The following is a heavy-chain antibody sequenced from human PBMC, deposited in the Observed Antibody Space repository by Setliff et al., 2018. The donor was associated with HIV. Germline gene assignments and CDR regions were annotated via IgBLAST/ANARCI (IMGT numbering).Heavy chain of an antibody. J-gene: IGHJ4*02. D-gene: IGHD5-18*01. CDR1: GDSISDNDVY. CDR3: ARQPIKGYTYGFIDY. CDR2: VHYSGAA. V-gene: IGHV4-39*01. Sequence: PSETLSLTCSLSGDSISDNDVYWGWIRQPPGKGLEWIGIVHYSGAAYYNPSPKSRVTISVDTSQNQFSLKLRSVTAADTAVYYCARQPIKGYTYGFIDYWGQGTLVTVSS.